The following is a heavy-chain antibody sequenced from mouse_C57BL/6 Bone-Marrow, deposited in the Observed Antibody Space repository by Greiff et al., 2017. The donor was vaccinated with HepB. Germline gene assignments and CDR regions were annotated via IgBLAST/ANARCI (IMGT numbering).Heavy chain of an antibody. J-gene: IGHJ3*01. CDR1: GYTFTSYG. Sequence: QVQLQQSGAELARPGASVKLSCKASGYTFTSYGISWVKQRTGQGLEWIGEIYPRSGNTYYNEKFKGKATLTADKSSSTAYMELRSLISEDSAVYFCAARQLRLLAYWGQGTLVTVSA. CDR2: IYPRSGNT. V-gene: IGHV1-81*01. CDR3: AARQLRLLAY. D-gene: IGHD3-2*02.